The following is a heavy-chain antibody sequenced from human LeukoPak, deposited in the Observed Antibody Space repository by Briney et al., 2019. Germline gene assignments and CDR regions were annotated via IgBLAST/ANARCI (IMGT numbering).Heavy chain of an antibody. CDR3: ARMTTVTTN. CDR2: INPSGGST. V-gene: IGHV1-46*01. CDR1: GYTFTGHF. J-gene: IGHJ4*02. D-gene: IGHD4-11*01. Sequence: ASVKVSCKASGYTFTGHFMHWVRQAPGQGLEWMGIINPSGGSTSYAQKFQGRVTMTRDMSISTAYMELSRLRSDDTAVYYCARMTTVTTNWGQGTLVTVSS.